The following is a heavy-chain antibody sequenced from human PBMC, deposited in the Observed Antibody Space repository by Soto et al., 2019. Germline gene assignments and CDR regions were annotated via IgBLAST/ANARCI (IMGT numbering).Heavy chain of an antibody. V-gene: IGHV3-23*01. J-gene: IGHJ6*03. CDR3: AKDPYSNYRYYYYYYMDV. CDR1: GFTFSSYA. CDR2: ISGSGGST. D-gene: IGHD4-4*01. Sequence: GGSLRLSCAASGFTFSSYAMSWVRQAPGKGLEWVSAISGSGGSTYYADSVKGRFTISRDNSKNTLYLQMNSLRAEDTAVYYCAKDPYSNYRYYYYYYMDVWGKGTTVTVSS.